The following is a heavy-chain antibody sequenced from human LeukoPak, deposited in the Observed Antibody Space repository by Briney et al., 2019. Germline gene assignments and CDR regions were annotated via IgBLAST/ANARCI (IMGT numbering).Heavy chain of an antibody. CDR1: GVSITSSY. V-gene: IGHV4-4*07. CDR2: IFTSGST. Sequence: SETLSLTCTVSGVSITSSYWGWIRQPAGKGLEWVGLIFTSGSTNYNSSLGSRLSLSVDTPTNQFSLRLSSVTAADTAVYYCARVRLDIGRHYYMDVWGEGTTVTVSS. D-gene: IGHD5-12*01. CDR3: ARVRLDIGRHYYMDV. J-gene: IGHJ6*03.